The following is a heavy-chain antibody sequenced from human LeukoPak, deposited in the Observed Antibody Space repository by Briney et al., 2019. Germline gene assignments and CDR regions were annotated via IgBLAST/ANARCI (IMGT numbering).Heavy chain of an antibody. V-gene: IGHV4-59*07. CDR1: GGSISSYY. CDR2: IYYSGST. D-gene: IGHD3-3*01. CDR3: ARGAEWFPPRYYFDY. J-gene: IGHJ4*02. Sequence: SDTLSLTCTVSGGSISSYYWNWIRQPPGKGLEWIGYIYYSGSTNYNPSLKSRVTISVDTSKNQFSLKLSSVTAADTAVYYCARGAEWFPPRYYFDYWGQGTLVTVSS.